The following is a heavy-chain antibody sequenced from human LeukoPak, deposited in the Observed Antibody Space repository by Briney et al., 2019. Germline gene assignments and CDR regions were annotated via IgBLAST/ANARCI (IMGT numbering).Heavy chain of an antibody. CDR2: IYSSGTP. Sequence: SETLSLTCTVSGVSITSYYWSWFWQPAGKGLEWIGRIYSSGTPNYNPSFNSRVTLSMDTSKNQFTLKLSSVTAADTAVYYCARGRAIAAAVSVYFDYWGQGTLVTVSS. CDR3: ARGRAIAAAVSVYFDY. V-gene: IGHV4-4*07. J-gene: IGHJ4*02. D-gene: IGHD6-13*01. CDR1: GVSITSYY.